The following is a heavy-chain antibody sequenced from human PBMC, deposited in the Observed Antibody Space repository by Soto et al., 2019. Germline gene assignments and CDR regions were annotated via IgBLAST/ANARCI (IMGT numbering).Heavy chain of an antibody. CDR2: MDAAGST. CDR1: GFTISSNY. D-gene: IGHD1-1*01. J-gene: IGHJ4*02. Sequence: EVQLVESGGGLVQPGGSLRLSCAVTGFTISSNYMNWVRQAPGKGLEWVSVMDAAGSTYYEDSVKGRFNISRDNSKNTVYLQMNSLRGEDTGVYYCARGSNSNNGKLVDYWGQGTLVTVSS. CDR3: ARGSNSNNGKLVDY. V-gene: IGHV3-66*01.